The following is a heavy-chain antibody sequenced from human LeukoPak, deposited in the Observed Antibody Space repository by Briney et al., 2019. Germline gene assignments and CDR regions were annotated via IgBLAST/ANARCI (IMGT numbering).Heavy chain of an antibody. V-gene: IGHV3-7*01. CDR2: IKQDGSEK. Sequence: GGSLRLSCAASGFSFSSYWMKWVRQDPGKGLEWVANIKQDGSEKYYVDSVKGRFTISRDNAKNSLYLQMNSLRAEDTAVYYCAREGGYYDFWSGYFPYYFDYWGQGTLVTVSS. CDR1: GFSFSSYW. J-gene: IGHJ4*02. CDR3: AREGGYYDFWSGYFPYYFDY. D-gene: IGHD3-3*01.